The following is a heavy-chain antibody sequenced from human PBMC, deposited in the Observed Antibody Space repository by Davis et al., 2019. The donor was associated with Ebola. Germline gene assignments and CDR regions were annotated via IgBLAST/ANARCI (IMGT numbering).Heavy chain of an antibody. Sequence: ASVKVSCKASGYTFTSYYMHWVRQAPGQGLEWVGIINPSGGSTSYAQKFQGRVTMTRDTSTSTVYMELSSLRSEDTAVYYCARASKGGYCSGGSCYPPYYGMDVWGQGTTVTVSS. V-gene: IGHV1-46*01. D-gene: IGHD2-15*01. J-gene: IGHJ6*02. CDR2: INPSGGST. CDR3: ARASKGGYCSGGSCYPPYYGMDV. CDR1: GYTFTSYY.